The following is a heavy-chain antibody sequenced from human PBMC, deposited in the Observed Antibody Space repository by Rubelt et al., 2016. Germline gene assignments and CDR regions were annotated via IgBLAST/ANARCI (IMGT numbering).Heavy chain of an antibody. V-gene: IGHV4-31*03. J-gene: IGHJ6*02. D-gene: IGHD2-21*02. Sequence: QVQLQESGPGLVKPSQTLSLTCTVSGGSISSGGYYWSWIRQHPGKGLEWIGYIYYSGSTDYNPSLKSRVTISVDTAKNQFSLNLSSVTAADTAVYYCARSPDCGGDCAYGMDVWGQGTTVTVSS. CDR3: ARSPDCGGDCAYGMDV. CDR2: IYYSGST. CDR1: GGSISSGGYY.